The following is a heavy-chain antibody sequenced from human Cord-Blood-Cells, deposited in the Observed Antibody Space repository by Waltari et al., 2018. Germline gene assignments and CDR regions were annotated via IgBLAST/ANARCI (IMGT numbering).Heavy chain of an antibody. CDR2: IIPILGIA. CDR1: GGTFSSYA. CDR3: ARDREYCSGGSCYSYYYYMDV. D-gene: IGHD2-15*01. J-gene: IGHJ6*03. V-gene: IGHV1-69*09. Sequence: QVQLVQSGAEVKKPGSSVKVPCKASGGTFSSYAISWVRQAPGTGLEWMGRIIPILGIANYAQKFQGRVTITADKSTSTAYMELSSLRSEDTAVYYCARDREYCSGGSCYSYYYYMDVWGKGTTVTVSS.